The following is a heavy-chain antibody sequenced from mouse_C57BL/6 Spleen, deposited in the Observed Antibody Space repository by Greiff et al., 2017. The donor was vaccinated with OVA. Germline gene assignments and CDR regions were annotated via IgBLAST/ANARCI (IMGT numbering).Heavy chain of an antibody. J-gene: IGHJ1*03. CDR2: IWSDGST. CDR3: ARNYYGSSPWYFDV. D-gene: IGHD1-1*01. V-gene: IGHV2-6*02. Sequence: VQLQESGPGLVAPSQSLSITCTVSGFSLTSYGVHWVRQPPGKGLEWLVVIWSDGSTTYNSALKSRLSISKDNSKSQVFLKMNSLQTDDTAMYYCARNYYGSSPWYFDVWGTGTTVTVSS. CDR1: GFSLTSYG.